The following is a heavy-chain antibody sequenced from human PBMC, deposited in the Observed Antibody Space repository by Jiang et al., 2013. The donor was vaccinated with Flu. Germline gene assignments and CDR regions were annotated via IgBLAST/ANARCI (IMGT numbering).Heavy chain of an antibody. CDR2: IDAGDGDT. V-gene: IGHV1-3*01. D-gene: IGHD2-2*01. CDR1: GYTFTRYV. CDR3: ARIGSRRSPAGFDT. J-gene: IGHJ5*02. Sequence: GYTFTRYVVHWVRQAPGQRPEWMGWIDAGDGDTKYSQKLQGRIIIARDTIASTVYVELTDLRSEDTAVYYCARIGSRRSPAGFDTWGQGTLVTVSS.